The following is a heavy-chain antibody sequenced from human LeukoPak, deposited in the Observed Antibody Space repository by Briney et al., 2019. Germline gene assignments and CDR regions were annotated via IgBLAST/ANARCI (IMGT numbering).Heavy chain of an antibody. D-gene: IGHD2-2*01. J-gene: IGHJ6*01. CDR1: GGSFSGYY. V-gene: IGHV4-34*01. Sequence: PSETLSLTCAVSGGSFSGYYWSWIRQPPGKGLEWIVEINNSGSTTYNPSLKSRVTISIDTSKNPFSLKLSSLTAADTAVYFCGRGRSSITNYYGMDVWGQASTVTDSP. CDR2: INNSGST. CDR3: GRGRSSITNYYGMDV.